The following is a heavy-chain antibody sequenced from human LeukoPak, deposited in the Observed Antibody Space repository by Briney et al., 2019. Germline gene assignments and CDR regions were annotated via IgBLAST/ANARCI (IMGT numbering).Heavy chain of an antibody. CDR2: ISSSGTTI. D-gene: IGHD1-14*01. Sequence: GGSLRLSCGASGFTFSGYEMTWVRQAPGKGLEWVSYISSSGTTIYYADSVKGRFTISRDNAKNSLFLQMNSLRAEDMAVYYCARGISRGMDVWGQGTTVTVSS. V-gene: IGHV3-48*03. J-gene: IGHJ6*02. CDR3: ARGISRGMDV. CDR1: GFTFSGYE.